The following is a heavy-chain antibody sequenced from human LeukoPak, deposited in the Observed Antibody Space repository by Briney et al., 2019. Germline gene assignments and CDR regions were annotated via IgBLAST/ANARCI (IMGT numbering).Heavy chain of an antibody. Sequence: PSETLSLTCTVSGGSISSGGYYWSWIRQHPGKGLEWIGYIYYSGSTYYNPSLKSRVTISVDTSKNQFSLKLSSVTAADTAVYYCARGPSVVVPAATHPFDPWGQGTLVTVSS. D-gene: IGHD2-2*01. V-gene: IGHV4-31*03. CDR3: ARGPSVVVPAATHPFDP. J-gene: IGHJ5*02. CDR1: GGSISSGGYY. CDR2: IYYSGST.